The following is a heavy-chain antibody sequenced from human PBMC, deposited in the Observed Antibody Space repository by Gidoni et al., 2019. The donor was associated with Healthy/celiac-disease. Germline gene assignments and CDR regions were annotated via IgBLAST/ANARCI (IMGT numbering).Heavy chain of an antibody. V-gene: IGHV4-59*08. CDR1: GGSISSYY. CDR2: IYYSGST. D-gene: IGHD4-4*01. Sequence: QVQLQESGPGLVKPSETLSLTCTVSGGSISSYYWSWIRQPPGKGLEWIGYIYYSGSTNYNPSLKSRVTISVDTSKNQFSLKLSSVTAADTAVYYCARLGTTVTSWTWFDPWGQGTLVTVSS. J-gene: IGHJ5*02. CDR3: ARLGTTVTSWTWFDP.